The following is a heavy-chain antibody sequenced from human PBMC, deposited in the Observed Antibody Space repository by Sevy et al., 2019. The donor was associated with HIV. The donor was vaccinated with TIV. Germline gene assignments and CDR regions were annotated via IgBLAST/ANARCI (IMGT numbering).Heavy chain of an antibody. V-gene: IGHV4-59*08. CDR2: IYYNGHS. CDR1: GGSITSLY. Sequence: SETLSLTCTVSGGSITSLYWNWIRQPPGKGLEWIANIYYNGHSNYNPSLKSRVTLSLDTSKNQICLRLSSVAAADTAMYYCAGENAWGRGYSWGQGTLVTVSS. CDR3: AGENAWGRGYS. J-gene: IGHJ4*02. D-gene: IGHD1-26*01.